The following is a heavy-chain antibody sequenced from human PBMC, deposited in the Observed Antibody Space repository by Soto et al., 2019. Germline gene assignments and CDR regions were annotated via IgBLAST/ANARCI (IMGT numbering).Heavy chain of an antibody. CDR1: GYTFTGYY. CDR2: INPNRGGT. Sequence: GASVKVSCKASGYTFTGYYMHWGRQAPGQGLEWMGWINPNRGGTNYAHKFQGRVTMTMDTSISTAYMELSRLRSDDTAVYYCARVRIAVHWFDPWGQGTLVTVSS. CDR3: ARVRIAVHWFDP. J-gene: IGHJ5*02. V-gene: IGHV1-2*02. D-gene: IGHD6-19*01.